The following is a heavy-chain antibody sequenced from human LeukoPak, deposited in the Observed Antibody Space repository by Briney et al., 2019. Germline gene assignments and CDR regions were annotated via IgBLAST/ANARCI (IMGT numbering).Heavy chain of an antibody. CDR3: AKVEGYSSSWSLDY. D-gene: IGHD6-13*01. V-gene: IGHV3-30*02. Sequence: GGSLRLSCAASGFTFSSYGMHWVRQAPGKGLEWVAFIRYDGSNKYYADSVKGRFTISRDNSKNTLYLQMNSLRAEDTAVYYCAKVEGYSSSWSLDYWGQGTLVTVSS. CDR2: IRYDGSNK. J-gene: IGHJ4*02. CDR1: GFTFSSYG.